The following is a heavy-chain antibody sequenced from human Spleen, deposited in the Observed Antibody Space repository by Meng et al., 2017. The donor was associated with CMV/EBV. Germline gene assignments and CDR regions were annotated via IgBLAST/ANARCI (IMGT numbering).Heavy chain of an antibody. D-gene: IGHD3-22*01. J-gene: IGHJ5*02. CDR1: RGAMSRGNYY. CDR3: ARYVFDSSSLYSNWFDP. V-gene: IGHV4-31*03. CDR2: IHHSGSA. Sequence: QVLLEASAAGLVEPSQALSLTCTGSRGAMSRGNYYWSWIRQPPGKGLEWSGYIHHSGSAYYNPSLKSRVTISVDTSRNQLSLKLSSMTAADTAVYYCARYVFDSSSLYSNWFDPWGQGTLVTVSS.